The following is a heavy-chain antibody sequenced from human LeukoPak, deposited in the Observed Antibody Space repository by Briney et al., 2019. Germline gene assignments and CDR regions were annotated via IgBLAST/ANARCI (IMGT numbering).Heavy chain of an antibody. CDR2: IVVGSGNT. J-gene: IGHJ5*02. CDR3: AREHTRGWFDP. D-gene: IGHD5-24*01. Sequence: SVKVSCKASGFTFTSSAVQWVRQARGQRLEWIGWIVVGSGNTNYAQKFQGRVTITRDTSTSTVYMELSSLRSEDTAVYYCAREHTRGWFDPWGQGTLVTVSS. V-gene: IGHV1-58*01. CDR1: GFTFTSSA.